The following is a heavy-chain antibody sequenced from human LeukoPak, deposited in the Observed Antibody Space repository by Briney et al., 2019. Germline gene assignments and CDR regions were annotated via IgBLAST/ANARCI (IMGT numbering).Heavy chain of an antibody. D-gene: IGHD1-26*01. CDR3: ARGGGSYSYSYYYGMDV. Sequence: SETLSLTCTVSGGSINSYYWSWVRQPPGMGLEWIGYIYYSGSTNYNPSLKSRVTISVDTSKNRFSLKLNSVTPADTAVYYCARGGGSYSYSYYYGMDVWGQGTTVTVSS. CDR2: IYYSGST. J-gene: IGHJ6*02. CDR1: GGSINSYY. V-gene: IGHV4-59*01.